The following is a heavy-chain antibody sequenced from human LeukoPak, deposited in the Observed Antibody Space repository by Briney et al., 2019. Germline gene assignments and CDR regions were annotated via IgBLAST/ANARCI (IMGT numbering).Heavy chain of an antibody. D-gene: IGHD6-13*01. CDR1: GYTFTSYD. CDR2: MNPNSGNT. Sequence: ASVKVSCKASGYTFTSYDINWVRQATGQGLEWMGWMNPNSGNTGYAQKFQGRVTMTGNTSISTAYMELSSLRSEDTAVYYCARVYSSSWSVRYYYYYYMDVWGKGTTVTVSS. J-gene: IGHJ6*03. V-gene: IGHV1-8*01. CDR3: ARVYSSSWSVRYYYYYYMDV.